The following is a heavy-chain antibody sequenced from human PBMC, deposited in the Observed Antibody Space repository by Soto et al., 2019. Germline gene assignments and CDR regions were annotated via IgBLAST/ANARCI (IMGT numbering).Heavy chain of an antibody. CDR3: ARGPLVFGFWFDP. Sequence: QVQLQESGPGLVKPSQTLSLTCTVSGGSISSGDYYWSCIRQPPGKGLEWIGYINYRASTYYNPSIKSRIIISVDTSKNQFSLKLNSVTAADTAVYFCARGPLVFGFWFDPWGQGTLVTVSS. CDR2: INYRAST. CDR1: GGSISSGDYY. D-gene: IGHD3-3*01. V-gene: IGHV4-30-4*01. J-gene: IGHJ5*02.